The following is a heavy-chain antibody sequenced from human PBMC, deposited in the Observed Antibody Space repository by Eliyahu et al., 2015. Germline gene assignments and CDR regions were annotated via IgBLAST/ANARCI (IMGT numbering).Heavy chain of an antibody. CDR3: ARQGKFWSGYSHSPRVYYFDY. D-gene: IGHD3-3*01. CDR2: INHSGST. Sequence: QVQLQQWGAGLLKPSETLSLTCAVYGGSFSGYYWSWIRQPPGKGLEWIGEINHSGSTNYNPSLKSRVTISVDTSKNQFSLKLSSVTAADTAVYYCARQGKFWSGYSHSPRVYYFDYWGQGTLVTVSS. J-gene: IGHJ4*02. CDR1: GGSFSGYY. V-gene: IGHV4-34*01.